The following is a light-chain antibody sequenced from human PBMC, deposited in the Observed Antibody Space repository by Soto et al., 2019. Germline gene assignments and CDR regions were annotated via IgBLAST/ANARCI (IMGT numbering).Light chain of an antibody. V-gene: IGKV3-15*01. J-gene: IGKJ3*01. CDR2: NAY. Sequence: ENVLTQSPGTLSLSPGERATLFCRASQSVSNNLAWYQQQPGQAPRLLIYNAYTRATGIPARFSGSGSGTEFTLTINSLQSEDFAVYYCQQYNKWPPFTFGPGTKVDIK. CDR1: QSVSNN. CDR3: QQYNKWPPFT.